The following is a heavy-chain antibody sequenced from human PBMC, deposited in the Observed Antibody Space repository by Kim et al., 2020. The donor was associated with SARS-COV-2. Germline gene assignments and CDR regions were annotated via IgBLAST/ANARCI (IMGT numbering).Heavy chain of an antibody. J-gene: IGHJ6*03. CDR2: IIAYNGYT. CDR3: AREGLLGTDSSGWYRVLGVTPKKYYMDV. Sequence: ASVKVSCKASGYTFTSYGISWVRQAPGQGLEWMGWIIAYNGYTNYAQKLQGRVTMTPDPSTSPAYMEVRCLRSDDTAVDYFAREGLLGTDSSGWYRVLGVTPKKYYMDVWGKGTTVTVSS. V-gene: IGHV1-18*01. CDR1: GYTFTSYG. D-gene: IGHD6-19*01.